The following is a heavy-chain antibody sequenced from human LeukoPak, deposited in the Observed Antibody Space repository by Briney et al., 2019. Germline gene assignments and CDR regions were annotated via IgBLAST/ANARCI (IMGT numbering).Heavy chain of an antibody. V-gene: IGHV1-2*02. D-gene: IGHD3-10*01. CDR2: ITPNSDDT. CDR1: GYTFTSYY. Sequence: ASVKVSCKASGYTFTSYYMHWVRQAPGQGLEWMGCITPNSDDTDYAQKFQGRVTVTRDTSINTAYMELTRLRSDDTAVYYCATGDYSGTKPDPIDMWGQGTMVTVSS. CDR3: ATGDYSGTKPDPIDM. J-gene: IGHJ3*02.